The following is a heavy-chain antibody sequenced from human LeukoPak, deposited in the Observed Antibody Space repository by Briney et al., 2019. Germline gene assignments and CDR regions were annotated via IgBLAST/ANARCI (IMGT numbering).Heavy chain of an antibody. CDR2: INRDST. CDR3: ARGGSSPFRY. J-gene: IGHJ4*02. V-gene: IGHV4-34*01. CDR1: GGSFTGYY. D-gene: IGHD6-13*01. Sequence: KSSETLSLTCAISGGSFTGYYWSWLRQPPGKGLEWIGEINRDSTNYNRSLNSRVTMSVDTAKNQFSLKLTSVTAADTAVYYCARGGSSPFRYWGQGTLVTVSS.